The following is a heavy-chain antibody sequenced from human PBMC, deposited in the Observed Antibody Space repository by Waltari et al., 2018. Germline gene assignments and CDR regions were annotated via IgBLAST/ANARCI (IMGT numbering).Heavy chain of an antibody. CDR1: GFTFSSYW. D-gene: IGHD6-13*01. V-gene: IGHV3-7*01. CDR2: IKQDGSGK. J-gene: IGHJ3*02. Sequence: EVQLVESGGGLVQPGESLRLACAASGFTFSSYWMTWVRQAPGKGLEWVANIKQDGSGKYYVDSVKGRFTVSRDNAKNSLYLQMNSLRAEDTAVYYCARDPDSSSSDAFDIWGQGTMVTVSS. CDR3: ARDPDSSSSDAFDI.